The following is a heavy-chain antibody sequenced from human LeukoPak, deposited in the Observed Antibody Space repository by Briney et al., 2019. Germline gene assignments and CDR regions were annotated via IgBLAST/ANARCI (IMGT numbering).Heavy chain of an antibody. V-gene: IGHV3-48*01. Sequence: PGGSLRLSCAASGFTLGSYSMMWVRQAPGKGLEWVSYISSSSTTIHYADSVKGRFTISRDNAKNSVYLQMNSLRAEDTAVYYCARVRGYYPFDYWGQGTLVTVSS. CDR3: ARVRGYYPFDY. J-gene: IGHJ4*02. D-gene: IGHD3-22*01. CDR1: GFTLGSYS. CDR2: ISSSSTTI.